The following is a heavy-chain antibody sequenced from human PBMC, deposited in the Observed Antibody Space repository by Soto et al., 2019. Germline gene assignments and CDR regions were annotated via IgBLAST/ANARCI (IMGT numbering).Heavy chain of an antibody. CDR3: ARATGADKEDY. CDR1: GFTFSSYW. J-gene: IGHJ4*02. D-gene: IGHD3-10*01. V-gene: IGHV3-7*04. Sequence: TGGSLRLSCAASGFTFSSYWMSWVRQAPGKGLEWVANIKEDGSEKYYVDSVKGRFTISRDNAKNSLYLQMNSLRAEDTAVHYCARATGADKEDYWGQGTLVTVSS. CDR2: IKEDGSEK.